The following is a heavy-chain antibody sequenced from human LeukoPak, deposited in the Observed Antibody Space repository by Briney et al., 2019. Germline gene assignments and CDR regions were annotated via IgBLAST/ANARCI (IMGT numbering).Heavy chain of an antibody. CDR2: IYYSGST. CDR1: GGSISSYY. CDR3: ASLGRVVTATTDAFDI. Sequence: SETLSLTCTVSGGSISSYYWSWIRQPPGKGLEWIGYIYYSGSTNYNPSLKSRVTISVDTSKNQFSLKLRSVTAADTAVYYCASLGRVVTATTDAFDIWGQGTMVTVSS. J-gene: IGHJ3*02. V-gene: IGHV4-59*01. D-gene: IGHD2-21*02.